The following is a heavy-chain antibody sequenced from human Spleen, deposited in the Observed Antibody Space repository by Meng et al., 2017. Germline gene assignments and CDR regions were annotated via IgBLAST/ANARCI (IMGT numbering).Heavy chain of an antibody. CDR3: ARVRRSHGSGSYQNEISPRYYFDY. Sequence: GSLRLSCTVSGGSISSSSYYWGWIRQPPGKGLEWIGSIYYSGSTYYNPSLKSRVTISVDTSKNQFSLKLSSVTAADTAVYYCARVRRSHGSGSYQNEISPRYYFDYWGQGTLVTVSS. CDR1: GGSISSSSYY. J-gene: IGHJ4*02. CDR2: IYYSGST. V-gene: IGHV4-39*07. D-gene: IGHD3-10*01.